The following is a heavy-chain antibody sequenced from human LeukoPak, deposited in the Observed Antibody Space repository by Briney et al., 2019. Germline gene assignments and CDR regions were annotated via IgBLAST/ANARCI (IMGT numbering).Heavy chain of an antibody. CDR1: GFTFSSYS. J-gene: IGHJ4*02. Sequence: GGSLRLSCAASGFTFSSYSMNWVRQAPGKGLEWASSISGSSSYIYYADSVKGRLTISRDNAKNSLYLQMNSLRAEDTAVYYCARSYYDILTGIPLAFDYWGQGTLVTVSS. D-gene: IGHD3-9*01. V-gene: IGHV3-21*01. CDR2: ISGSSSYI. CDR3: ARSYYDILTGIPLAFDY.